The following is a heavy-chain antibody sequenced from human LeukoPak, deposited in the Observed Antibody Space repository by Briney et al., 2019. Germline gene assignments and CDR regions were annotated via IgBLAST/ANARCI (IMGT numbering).Heavy chain of an antibody. V-gene: IGHV3-48*04. CDR2: ISSSSSTI. D-gene: IGHD3-3*01. CDR3: ARGAGNDFWSGYYYRNWFDP. J-gene: IGHJ5*02. CDR1: GFTFSSYS. Sequence: PGGSLRLSCAASGFTFSSYSMNWVRQAPGKGLEWVSYISSSSSTIYYADSVKGRFTISRDNAKNSLYLQMNSLRAEDTAVYYCARGAGNDFWSGYYYRNWFDPWGQGTLVTVSS.